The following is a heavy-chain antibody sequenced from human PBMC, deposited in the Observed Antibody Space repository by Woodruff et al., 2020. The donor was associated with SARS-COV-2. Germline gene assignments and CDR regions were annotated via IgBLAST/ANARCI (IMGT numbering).Heavy chain of an antibody. CDR3: ARGGYSGYPRFDP. CDR2: IYYSGST. D-gene: IGHD5-12*01. J-gene: IGHJ5*02. V-gene: IGHV4-59*09. Sequence: YIYYSGSTNYNPSLKSRVTISVDTSKNQFSLKLSSVTAADTAVYYCARGGYSGYPRFDPWGQGTLVTVSS.